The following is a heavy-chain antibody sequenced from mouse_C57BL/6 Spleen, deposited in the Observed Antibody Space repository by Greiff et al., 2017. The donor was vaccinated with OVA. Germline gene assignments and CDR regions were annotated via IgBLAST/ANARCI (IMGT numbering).Heavy chain of an antibody. CDR2: IYPGSGNT. CDR3: GGYDYGFAY. D-gene: IGHD2-4*01. V-gene: IGHV1-76*01. CDR1: GYTFTDYY. J-gene: IGHJ3*01. Sequence: KLQQSGAELVRPGASVKLSCKASGYTFTDYYINWVKQRPGQGLEWIARIYPGSGNTYYNEKFKGKATLTAEKSSSTAYMQLSSLTSEDSAVYFCGGYDYGFAYWGQGTLVTVSA.